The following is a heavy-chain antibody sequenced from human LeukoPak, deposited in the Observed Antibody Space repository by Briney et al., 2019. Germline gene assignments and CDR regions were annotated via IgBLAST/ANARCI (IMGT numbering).Heavy chain of an antibody. CDR1: GFTFSSYA. J-gene: IGHJ3*02. CDR3: ARSPGEVVNPEYAFDI. CDR2: ISSNGGST. D-gene: IGHD3-10*01. Sequence: GRSLRLSCAASGFTFSSYAMHWVRQAPGKGLEYVSAISSNGGSTYYANSVKGRFTISRDNSKNTLYLQMGSLRAEDMAVYYCARSPGEVVNPEYAFDIWGQGTMVTVSS. V-gene: IGHV3-64*01.